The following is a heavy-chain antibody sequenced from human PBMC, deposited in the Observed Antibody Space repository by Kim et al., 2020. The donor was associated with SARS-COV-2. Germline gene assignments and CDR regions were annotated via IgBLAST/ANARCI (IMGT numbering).Heavy chain of an antibody. D-gene: IGHD1-26*01. Sequence: EYAASVKGRFTISRDDSKSIAYLQMNSLKTEDTAVYYCTRVNGRSYFGDYWGQGTLVTVSS. CDR3: TRVNGRSYFGDY. J-gene: IGHJ4*02. V-gene: IGHV3-49*02.